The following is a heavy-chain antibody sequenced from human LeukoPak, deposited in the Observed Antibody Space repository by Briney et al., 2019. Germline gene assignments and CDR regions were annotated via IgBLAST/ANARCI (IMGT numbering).Heavy chain of an antibody. CDR2: INAGNGNT. CDR3: ARIEDYGGNSVNY. Sequence: VASVKVSCKASGYSFTSYTMHWVRQAPGQRLEWMGWINAGNGNTKYSQKFQGRVTITRDTSANTAYMELSSLRSEDTAVYYCARIEDYGGNSVNYWGQGTLVIVSS. J-gene: IGHJ4*02. CDR1: GYSFTSYT. D-gene: IGHD4-23*01. V-gene: IGHV1-3*01.